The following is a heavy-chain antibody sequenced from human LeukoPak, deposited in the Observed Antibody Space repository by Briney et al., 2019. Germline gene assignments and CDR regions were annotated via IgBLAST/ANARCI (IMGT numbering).Heavy chain of an antibody. Sequence: ASVKVSCKASGYSFTGYYMHWVRQAPGQGLEWMGWISAYNGNTNYAQKLQGRVTMTTDTSTSTAYMELRSLRSEDTAVYYCARRRIVVVPAAMGDNWFDPWGQGTLVTVSS. CDR2: ISAYNGNT. CDR3: ARRRIVVVPAAMGDNWFDP. V-gene: IGHV1-18*04. J-gene: IGHJ5*02. CDR1: GYSFTGYY. D-gene: IGHD2-2*01.